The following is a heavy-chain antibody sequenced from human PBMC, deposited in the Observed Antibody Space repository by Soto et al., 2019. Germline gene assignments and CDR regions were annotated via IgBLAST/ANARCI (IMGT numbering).Heavy chain of an antibody. CDR2: ISAYNGNT. Sequence: GASVKVSCKASGYTFTSYAMHWVRQAPGQRLEWMGWISAYNGNTNYAQKLKGRVTMTTDTSTSTAYMELRSLRSDDTAVYYCARESDSSGYDSNYFDYWGQGTLVTVSS. D-gene: IGHD5-12*01. V-gene: IGHV1-18*01. CDR1: GYTFTSYA. J-gene: IGHJ4*02. CDR3: ARESDSSGYDSNYFDY.